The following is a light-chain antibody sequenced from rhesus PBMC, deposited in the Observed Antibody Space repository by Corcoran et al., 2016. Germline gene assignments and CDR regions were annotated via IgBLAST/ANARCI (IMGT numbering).Light chain of an antibody. J-gene: IGKJ2*01. V-gene: IGKV1S14*01. CDR1: QDINNY. Sequence: DIQMTQSPSSLSASVGDTVTITCRASQDINNYLAWYQQKQGKAPKPLMFYESNVESGVPSRFSGTGSGTDFILTISSLQPEDCAIYYCQQHNSSPYSFGQGTKVGIK. CDR2: YES. CDR3: QQHNSSPYS.